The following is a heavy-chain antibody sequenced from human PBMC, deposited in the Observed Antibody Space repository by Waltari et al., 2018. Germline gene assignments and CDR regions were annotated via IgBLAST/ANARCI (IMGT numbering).Heavy chain of an antibody. V-gene: IGHV4-34*01. CDR1: GGSFSGYY. CDR3: ARGPPYYFDY. J-gene: IGHJ4*02. Sequence: QVQLQQWGAGLLKPSETLSLTCAVYGGSFSGYYWSWIRQPPGKGLEWIGEINHSGSTNYNPSLKSRVTISVDTSKNQFSLKLSSVTAADTAVYYCARGPPYYFDYWGQGTLVTVSS. CDR2: INHSGST.